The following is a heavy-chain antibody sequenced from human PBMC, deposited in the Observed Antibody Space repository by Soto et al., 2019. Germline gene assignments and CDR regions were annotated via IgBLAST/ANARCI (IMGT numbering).Heavy chain of an antibody. V-gene: IGHV4-4*07. J-gene: IGHJ5*02. Sequence: LSLTCTVSGASMNSYHWSWIRQPAGKGLEWIGHIHSSGSTNYNPSLKSRVTMSVDTSKNQFSLRLMSLTAADTAVYYCARDQGVAAAGITWFDPWGQGSLVTVSS. CDR1: GASMNSYH. D-gene: IGHD6-13*01. CDR3: ARDQGVAAAGITWFDP. CDR2: IHSSGST.